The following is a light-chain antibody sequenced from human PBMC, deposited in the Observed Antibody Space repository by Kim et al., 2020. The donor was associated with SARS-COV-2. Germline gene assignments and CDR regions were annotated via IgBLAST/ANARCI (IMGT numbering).Light chain of an antibody. V-gene: IGKV1-27*01. CDR1: QSISNY. J-gene: IGKJ1*01. CDR3: KKYNCATTWT. Sequence: DIQMTQSPSSLSASLGDRVTITCRASQSISNYLAWYQQKPGKVPKLLIYAASTLQSGVPSRFSGSGSGTDFTLTISSLQPEDVATYCCKKYNCATTWTFGRGTKVDIK. CDR2: AAS.